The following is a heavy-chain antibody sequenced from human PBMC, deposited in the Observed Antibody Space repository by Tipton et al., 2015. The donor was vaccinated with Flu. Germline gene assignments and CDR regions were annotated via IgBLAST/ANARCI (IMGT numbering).Heavy chain of an antibody. CDR1: GGSISSHY. CDR2: TYFTGST. V-gene: IGHV4-59*11. CDR3: ARDYYDNRHDAFDL. Sequence: TLSLTCTVSGGSISSHYWSWIRQPPGKGLEWIGYTYFTGSTKYSSSLKSRVTISVDTSKNQFSLTLSSVTAADTAVYYCARDYYDNRHDAFDLWGQGIMVTVSS. J-gene: IGHJ3*01. D-gene: IGHD3-22*01.